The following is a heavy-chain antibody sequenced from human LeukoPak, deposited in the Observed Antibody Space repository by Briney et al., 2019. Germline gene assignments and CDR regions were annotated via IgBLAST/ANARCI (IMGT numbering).Heavy chain of an antibody. CDR3: ARLVYFDGSGYCTH. D-gene: IGHD3-22*01. Sequence: GESLKISCKGSGYSFASYWIGWVRQMPGKGLEWMGIIYPGDSDTRYSPSFQGQVTISADKSSSTAYLQWSSLRASDTAMYYCARLVYFDGSGYCTHWGQGTLVTVSS. V-gene: IGHV5-51*01. CDR1: GYSFASYW. CDR2: IYPGDSDT. J-gene: IGHJ4*02.